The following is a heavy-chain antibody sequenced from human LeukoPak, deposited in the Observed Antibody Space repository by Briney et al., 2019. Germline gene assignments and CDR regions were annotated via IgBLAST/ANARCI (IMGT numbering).Heavy chain of an antibody. CDR3: ASTTPSIAAAGN. Sequence: GGSLRLSCAASGFTFSSYAMHWVRQAPGKGLEWVAVISYDGSNKYYADSVKGRFTTSRDNSKNTLYLQMNSLRAEDTAVYYCASTTPSIAAAGNWGQGTLVTVSS. V-gene: IGHV3-30-3*01. J-gene: IGHJ4*02. D-gene: IGHD6-13*01. CDR2: ISYDGSNK. CDR1: GFTFSSYA.